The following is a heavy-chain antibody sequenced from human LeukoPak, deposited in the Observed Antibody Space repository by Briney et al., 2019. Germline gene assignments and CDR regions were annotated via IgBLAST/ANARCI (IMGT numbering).Heavy chain of an antibody. D-gene: IGHD3-22*01. CDR3: ARDRTHYYDSSGSAFDI. CDR2: ISAYNGNT. CDR1: GYTFTSYG. J-gene: IGHJ3*02. V-gene: IGHV1-18*01. Sequence: ASVKVSCKASGYTFTSYGISWVRQAPGQGLEWMGWISAYNGNTNYAQKLQGRVTMTTDTSTSTAYMELRSLRSDDTAVYYCARDRTHYYDSSGSAFDIWGQGTMVTVSS.